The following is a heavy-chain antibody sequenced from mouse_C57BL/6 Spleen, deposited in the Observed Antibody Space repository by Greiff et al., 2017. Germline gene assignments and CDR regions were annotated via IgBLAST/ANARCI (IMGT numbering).Heavy chain of an antibody. Sequence: EVQVVESGGGLVKPGGSLKLSCAASGFTFSSYTMSWVRQTPEKRLEWVATISGGGGNTYYPDSVKGRVTISRDNAKNTLYLQMSSLRSEDTALYYCARDGSSTWFAYWGQGTLVTVSA. CDR2: ISGGGGNT. CDR3: ARDGSSTWFAY. CDR1: GFTFSSYT. V-gene: IGHV5-9*01. D-gene: IGHD1-1*01. J-gene: IGHJ3*01.